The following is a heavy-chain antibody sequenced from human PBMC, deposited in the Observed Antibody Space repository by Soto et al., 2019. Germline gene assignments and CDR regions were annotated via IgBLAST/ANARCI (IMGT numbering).Heavy chain of an antibody. V-gene: IGHV3-15*01. Sequence: PGGSLRLSCAASGFTFSNAWMSWVRQAPGKGLEWVGRIKRETDGGTTDYTAPVKGRFTISRDDSKNTLYLQMNSLKTEDTAVYYCTTGLSSGYYSFDFWGQGT. CDR3: TTGLSSGYYSFDF. CDR1: GFTFSNAW. CDR2: IKRETDGGTT. J-gene: IGHJ4*02. D-gene: IGHD3-22*01.